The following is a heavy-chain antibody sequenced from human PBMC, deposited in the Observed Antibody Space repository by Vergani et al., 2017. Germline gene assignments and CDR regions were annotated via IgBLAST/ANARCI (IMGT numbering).Heavy chain of an antibody. CDR1: GASIRSSNYY. CDR2: IYYSGST. V-gene: IGHV4-39*01. D-gene: IGHD6-19*01. CDR3: ARPSTGEWLVKLGWIDP. Sequence: QLQLQESGPGLVKPSATLSLTCSVSGASIRSSNYYWGWIRQPPGKGLEWIASIYYSGSTYYNPSLKSRVTISVDTSKNQFSLKLSSVTAADTSVYFCARPSTGEWLVKLGWIDPWGQGILVTVSS. J-gene: IGHJ5*02.